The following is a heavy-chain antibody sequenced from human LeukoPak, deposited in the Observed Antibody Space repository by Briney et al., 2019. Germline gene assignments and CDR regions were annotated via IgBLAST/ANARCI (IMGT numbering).Heavy chain of an antibody. CDR2: IKSKTDGGTI. Sequence: GGSLRLSCAASGFTFSNAWMSWVRQAPGKGLEWVGRIKSKTDGGTIDYAAPVKGRFTISRDDSKNTLYLQMNSLKTEDTAVYYCTTVGSFWSGYPVWYWGQGTLVTVSS. D-gene: IGHD3-3*01. CDR1: GFTFSNAW. CDR3: TTVGSFWSGYPVWY. J-gene: IGHJ4*02. V-gene: IGHV3-15*01.